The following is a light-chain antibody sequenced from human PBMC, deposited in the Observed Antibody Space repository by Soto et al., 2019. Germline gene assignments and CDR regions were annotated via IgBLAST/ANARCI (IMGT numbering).Light chain of an antibody. CDR3: SSYTSSSSYV. CDR1: SSDVGGYKY. CDR2: DVT. J-gene: IGLJ1*01. Sequence: QSVLTQPASVSGSPGQSITISCTRTSSDVGGYKYVSWYQQHPDKAPKLIIYDVTNRPSGISNRFSGSKSGNTASLTISGLQAEDEADYYCSSYTSSSSYVFGTGTRSPS. V-gene: IGLV2-14*01.